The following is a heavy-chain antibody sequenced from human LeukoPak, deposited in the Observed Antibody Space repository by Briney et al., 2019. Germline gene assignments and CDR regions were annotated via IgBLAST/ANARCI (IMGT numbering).Heavy chain of an antibody. CDR1: GYTFTSYG. V-gene: IGHV1-18*01. CDR3: ARGGPYSGSYYFDY. J-gene: IGHJ4*02. CDR2: VSTYNGNT. Sequence: ASVKVSCKASGYTFTSYGISWVRLAPGQGLEWMGWVSTYNGNTNYAQKVQGRVTMTTDTSTSTAYMDLRSLRSDDTAVYYCARGGPYSGSYYFDYWGQGTLVTVSS. D-gene: IGHD1-26*01.